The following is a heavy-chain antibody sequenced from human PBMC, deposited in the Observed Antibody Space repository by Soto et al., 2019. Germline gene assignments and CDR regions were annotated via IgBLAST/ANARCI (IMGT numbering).Heavy chain of an antibody. D-gene: IGHD3-9*01. V-gene: IGHV3-53*04. CDR1: GFTVSSNY. Sequence: EVQLVESGGGLVQPGGSLRLSCAASGFTVSSNYMSWVRQAPGKGLEWVSVIYSGGSTYYADSVKGRFTISRHNSKNTLYLQMNSLRAEDTAVYYCARDCRSFYDILTGYEGYYMDVWGKGTTVTVSS. CDR2: IYSGGST. CDR3: ARDCRSFYDILTGYEGYYMDV. J-gene: IGHJ6*03.